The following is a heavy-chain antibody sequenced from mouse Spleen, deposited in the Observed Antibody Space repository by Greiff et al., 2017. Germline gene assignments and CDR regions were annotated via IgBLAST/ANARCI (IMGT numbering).Heavy chain of an antibody. Sequence: EVQVVESGGDLVKPGGSLKLSCAASGFTFSSYGMSWVRQTPDKRLEWVATISSGGSYTYYPDSVKGRFTISRDNAKNTLYLQMSSLKSEDTAMYYCASPFITTVVEGYYYAMDYWGQGTSVTVSS. D-gene: IGHD1-1*01. V-gene: IGHV5-6*01. CDR3: ASPFITTVVEGYYYAMDY. CDR1: GFTFSSYG. CDR2: ISSGGSYT. J-gene: IGHJ4*01.